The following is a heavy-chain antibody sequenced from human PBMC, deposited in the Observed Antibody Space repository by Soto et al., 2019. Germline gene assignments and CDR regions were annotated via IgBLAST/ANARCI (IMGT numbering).Heavy chain of an antibody. V-gene: IGHV3-30*18. Sequence: RRLSCAASGFTFSTYGMHWVRQAPGKGLEWVAVISSDGSNKYYVDFVKGRFTISRDNSKNTLYLQMNSLRTEDTAVYYCAKDTVTVAAELDFWGQGTLVTVSS. CDR3: AKDTVTVAAELDF. CDR2: ISSDGSNK. D-gene: IGHD6-19*01. J-gene: IGHJ4*02. CDR1: GFTFSTYG.